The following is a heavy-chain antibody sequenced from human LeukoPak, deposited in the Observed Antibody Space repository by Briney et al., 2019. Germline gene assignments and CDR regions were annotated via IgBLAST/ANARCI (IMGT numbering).Heavy chain of an antibody. CDR2: INHSGST. CDR3: ARGSRGGSGYSAYYYYYYGMDV. CDR1: GGSFSGYY. V-gene: IGHV4-34*01. Sequence: SETLSLTCAVYGGSFSGYYWSWIRQPPGKGLEWIGEINHSGSTNYNPSLKSRVTISVDASDNQFSLKLSSVTAADTAVYYCARGSRGGSGYSAYYYYYYGMDVWGQGTTVTVSS. D-gene: IGHD3-3*01. J-gene: IGHJ6*02.